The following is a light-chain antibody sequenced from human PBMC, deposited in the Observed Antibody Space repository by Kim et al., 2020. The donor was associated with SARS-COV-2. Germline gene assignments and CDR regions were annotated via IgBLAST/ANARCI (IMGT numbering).Light chain of an antibody. Sequence: GQRVTISCSGSNSNIGSNAVNWYQQLPGTAPKLLIYTNRQRPSGVPDRISGSNSGTSASLAISGLQSEDEANYYCASWDDLLNAWVFGGGTKVTVL. CDR3: ASWDDLLNAWV. CDR2: TNR. V-gene: IGLV1-44*01. J-gene: IGLJ3*02. CDR1: NSNIGSNA.